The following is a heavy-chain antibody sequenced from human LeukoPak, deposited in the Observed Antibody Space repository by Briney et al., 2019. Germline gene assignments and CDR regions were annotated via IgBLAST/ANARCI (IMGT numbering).Heavy chain of an antibody. CDR2: IRYDGSNK. D-gene: IGHD1-7*01. V-gene: IGHV3-30*02. CDR3: AKYQTGTWTSYDSSDI. J-gene: IGHJ3*02. CDR1: GFTFSSYG. Sequence: GGSLRLSCAASGFTFSSYGMHWVRQAPGKGLEWVAFIRYDGSNKYYADSVKGRFTISRDNAKNSLYLQMDSLRAEDTAVYYCAKYQTGTWTSYDSSDIWGQGTLVTVSS.